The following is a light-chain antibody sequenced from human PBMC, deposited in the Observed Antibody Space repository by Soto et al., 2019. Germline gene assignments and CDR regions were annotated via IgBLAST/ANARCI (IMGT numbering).Light chain of an antibody. Sequence: DIQMTQSPSTLSASVGDSVTITCRASQSISDWLAWYQQKPGKAPNLLIYKASSLESGVPSRFNASGSGTDFTFTISSLQPDDFATYYCQQYNSYSPTFGQGTKLEIK. CDR2: KAS. V-gene: IGKV1-5*03. CDR1: QSISDW. CDR3: QQYNSYSPT. J-gene: IGKJ2*01.